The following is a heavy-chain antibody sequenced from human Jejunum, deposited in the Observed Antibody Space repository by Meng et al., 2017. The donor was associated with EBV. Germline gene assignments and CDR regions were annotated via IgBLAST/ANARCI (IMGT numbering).Heavy chain of an antibody. CDR1: GYTFSRYA. Sequence: QVQLLQSGSELKKPGASVNVSCKASGYTFSRYAMNWVRQAAGQGLEWMGWINTRTGNPAYAQGFTGRFVFSLDTSVSTAYLQISSLKAEDTAVYYCASDISTATFGYWGQGTLVTVSS. D-gene: IGHD2-21*02. J-gene: IGHJ4*02. CDR3: ASDISTATFGY. CDR2: INTRTGNP. V-gene: IGHV7-4-1*02.